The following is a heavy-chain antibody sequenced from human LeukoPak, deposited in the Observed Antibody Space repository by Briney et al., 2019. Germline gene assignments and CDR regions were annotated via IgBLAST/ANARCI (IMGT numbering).Heavy chain of an antibody. CDR1: GFTFSIYG. J-gene: IGHJ4*02. Sequence: PGGSLTLSCAASGFTFSIYGKHGVRQAPGRGGEGVAHLWYDGCNKYYADSVKGRFTISRDNSKNTLYLQMNSLRAEDTAVYYCARENMLYYYYGSGSISNDYWGQGTLVTVSS. V-gene: IGHV3-33*01. CDR2: LWYDGCNK. CDR3: ARENMLYYYYGSGSISNDY. D-gene: IGHD3-10*01.